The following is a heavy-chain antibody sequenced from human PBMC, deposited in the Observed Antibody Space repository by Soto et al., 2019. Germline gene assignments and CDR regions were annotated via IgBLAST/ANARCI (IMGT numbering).Heavy chain of an antibody. CDR3: ARDSSSWLRGRYFDY. D-gene: IGHD6-13*01. J-gene: IGHJ4*02. CDR1: GGSISSGDYY. CDR2: IYYSGST. Sequence: QVQLQESGPGLVKPSQTLSLTCTVSGGSISSGDYYWRWIRQPPGKGLEWIGYIYYSGSTYYNPSLKRRVTISVDTSKNQFSLKLSSVTAADTAVYYCARDSSSWLRGRYFDYWGQGTLVTVSS. V-gene: IGHV4-30-4*01.